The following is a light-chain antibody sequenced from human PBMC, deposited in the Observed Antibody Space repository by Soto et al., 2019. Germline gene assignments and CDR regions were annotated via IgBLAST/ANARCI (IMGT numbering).Light chain of an antibody. Sequence: QSVLTQPPSASGTPGQRATISCSGSSSNIGSNTVNWYQQLPGTAPKLLIYSSNQRPSGVPDRFSGSKSGTSASLAISGLQSDDEADYYCATWDDSLNGYVFGTGTKVTVL. CDR2: SSN. CDR1: SSNIGSNT. CDR3: ATWDDSLNGYV. V-gene: IGLV1-44*01. J-gene: IGLJ1*01.